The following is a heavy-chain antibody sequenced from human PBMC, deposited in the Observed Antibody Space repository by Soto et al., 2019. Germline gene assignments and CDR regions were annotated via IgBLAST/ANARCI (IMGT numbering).Heavy chain of an antibody. J-gene: IGHJ3*02. D-gene: IGHD4-17*01. CDR1: GFTLSSYA. CDR3: AKDGYGEGVNRAFDI. Sequence: TGRSLRLSCAASGFTLSSYAMSWVRQAPGKGLEWVSAISGSGGSTYYADSVKGRFTISRDNSKNTLYLQMNSLRAEDTAVYYCAKDGYGEGVNRAFDIWGQGTMVTVSS. CDR2: ISGSGGST. V-gene: IGHV3-23*01.